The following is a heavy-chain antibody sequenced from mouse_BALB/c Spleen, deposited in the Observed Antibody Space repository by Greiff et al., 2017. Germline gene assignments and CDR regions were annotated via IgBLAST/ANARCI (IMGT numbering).Heavy chain of an antibody. J-gene: IGHJ1*01. D-gene: IGHD1-1*01. Sequence: DVMLVESGGDLVKPGGSLKLSCAASGFTFSSYGMSWVRQTPDKRLEWVATISSGGSYTYYPDSVKGRFTISRDNAKNTLYLQMSSLKSEDTAMYYCARHDGSSYFDVWGAGTTVTVSS. CDR3: ARHDGSSYFDV. CDR1: GFTFSSYG. V-gene: IGHV5-6*02. CDR2: ISSGGSYT.